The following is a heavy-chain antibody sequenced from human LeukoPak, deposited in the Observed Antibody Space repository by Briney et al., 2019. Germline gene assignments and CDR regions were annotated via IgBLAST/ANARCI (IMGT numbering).Heavy chain of an antibody. D-gene: IGHD3-16*01. V-gene: IGHV3-23*01. CDR1: GFTFSRRG. Sequence: PGGSLRLSCATSGFTFSRRGMNWVRHPPGKGLEWVSGISGSGGGKFYADSVKGRFTISRDKSKSTLYLQMNSLKAEDAAVYYCAKDNADYPIYYFDSWGQGTLVTVSS. CDR3: AKDNADYPIYYFDS. CDR2: ISGSGGGK. J-gene: IGHJ4*02.